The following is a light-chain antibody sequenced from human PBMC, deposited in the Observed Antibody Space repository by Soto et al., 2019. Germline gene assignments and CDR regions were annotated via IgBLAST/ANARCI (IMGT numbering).Light chain of an antibody. CDR2: RAS. J-gene: IGKJ4*01. V-gene: IGKV3-15*01. Sequence: EMVLTQSPATLSVSPGERITLSCRASRSISTNLAWYQQKPDQAPRLLIYRASTLATGIPPRCSARGSGTEFTLTISSLQSEDFAAYYCQPHNNWPVVTFGGGTKVEIK. CDR1: RSISTN. CDR3: QPHNNWPVVT.